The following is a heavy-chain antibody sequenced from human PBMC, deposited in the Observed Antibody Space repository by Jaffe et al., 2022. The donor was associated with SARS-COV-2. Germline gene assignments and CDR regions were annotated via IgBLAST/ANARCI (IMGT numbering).Heavy chain of an antibody. Sequence: EVQLVESGGGLVQPGGSLRLSCAASGFTFSSYWMHWVRQAPGKGLVWVSRINSDGSSTSYADSVKGRFTISRDNAKNTLYLQMNSLRAEDTAVYYCARWHYYDSSGSLKYGMDVWGQGTTVTVSS. CDR3: ARWHYYDSSGSLKYGMDV. D-gene: IGHD3-22*01. V-gene: IGHV3-74*01. J-gene: IGHJ6*02. CDR1: GFTFSSYW. CDR2: INSDGSST.